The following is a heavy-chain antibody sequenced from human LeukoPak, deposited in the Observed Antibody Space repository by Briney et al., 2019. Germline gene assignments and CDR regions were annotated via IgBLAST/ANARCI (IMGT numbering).Heavy chain of an antibody. CDR1: GFTLENYA. Sequence: PGGSLRLSCGASGFTLENYAINWVRQGPGKGLEWVSSISDSSYYIYYADSVKGRFTISRDNDKNSLYLQMNSLTAEDTAVYYCAKDGYSSSSSFDHWGQGTLVSVSS. V-gene: IGHV3-21*01. CDR2: ISDSSYYI. J-gene: IGHJ4*02. CDR3: AKDGYSSSSSFDH. D-gene: IGHD6-6*01.